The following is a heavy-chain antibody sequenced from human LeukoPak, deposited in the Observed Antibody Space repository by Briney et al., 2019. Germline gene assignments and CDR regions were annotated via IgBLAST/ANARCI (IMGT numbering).Heavy chain of an antibody. V-gene: IGHV3-23*01. D-gene: IGHD3-22*01. J-gene: IGHJ3*02. CDR2: ISGSGGST. CDR3: ARVGDYYDSSGYYPTDAFDI. CDR1: GFTFSSYT. Sequence: GGSLRLSCAASGFTFSSYTMSWVRQAPGKGLEWDSAISGSGGSTYYADSVKGRFTISRDNSKNTLYLQMNSLRAEDTAVYYCARVGDYYDSSGYYPTDAFDIWGQGTMVTVSS.